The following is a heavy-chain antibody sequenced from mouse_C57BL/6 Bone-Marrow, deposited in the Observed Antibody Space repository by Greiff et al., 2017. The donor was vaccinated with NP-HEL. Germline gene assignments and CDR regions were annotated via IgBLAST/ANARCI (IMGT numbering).Heavy chain of an antibody. CDR3: TEFPSTVVAKGYFDY. J-gene: IGHJ2*01. V-gene: IGHV6-3*01. D-gene: IGHD1-1*01. CDR1: GFTFSNYW. Sequence: EVKLEESGGGLVQPGGSMKLSCVASGFTFSNYWMNWVRQSPEKGLEWVAQIRLKSDNYATHYAESVKGRFTISRDDSKSSVYLQMNNLRAEDTGIYYCTEFPSTVVAKGYFDYWGQGTTLTVSS. CDR2: IRLKSDNYAT.